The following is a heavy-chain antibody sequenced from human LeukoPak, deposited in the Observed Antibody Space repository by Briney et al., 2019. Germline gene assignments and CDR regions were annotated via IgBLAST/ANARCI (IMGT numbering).Heavy chain of an antibody. Sequence: ASVKVSCKASGYTFTSYDINWVRQATGQGLEWMGWKNPNSGNTRYAQEFQGRVTLTRNASISTAYMELSSLRSEDTAVYYCARGRRRSSDARWFDPWGQGTLGTVSS. D-gene: IGHD6-6*01. V-gene: IGHV1-8*03. CDR3: ARGRRRSSDARWFDP. CDR2: KNPNSGNT. J-gene: IGHJ5*02. CDR1: GYTFTSYD.